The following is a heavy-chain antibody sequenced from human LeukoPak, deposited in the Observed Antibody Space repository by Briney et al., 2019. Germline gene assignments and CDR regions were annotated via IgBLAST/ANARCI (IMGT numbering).Heavy chain of an antibody. CDR2: LSYDGNNK. CDR3: AKDPLAYYDFWSGYLDY. V-gene: IGHV3-30*18. J-gene: IGHJ4*02. D-gene: IGHD3-3*01. Sequence: GGSLRLSCAGSGFTFAKYGMHWVRQAPGKGLEWVAVLSYDGNNKYYADSVKGRFTISRDNSKNTLYLQMNSLRAEDTAVYYCAKDPLAYYDFWSGYLDYWGQGTLVTVSS. CDR1: GFTFAKYG.